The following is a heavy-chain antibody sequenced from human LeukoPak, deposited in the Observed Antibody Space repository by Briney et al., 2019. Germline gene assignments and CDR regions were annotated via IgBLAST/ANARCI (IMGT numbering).Heavy chain of an antibody. Sequence: GGSLRLSCAASGFIFRSFSMTWVREAPGKGLEWVASISSTSNHKYHADSVKGRFTISRENDKNSPYLQMNSLRAEDTALYYCATRVTADSYDASDIWGQGTMVTV. D-gene: IGHD6-13*01. CDR3: ATRVTADSYDASDI. V-gene: IGHV3-21*06. CDR2: ISSTSNHK. J-gene: IGHJ3*02. CDR1: GFIFRSFS.